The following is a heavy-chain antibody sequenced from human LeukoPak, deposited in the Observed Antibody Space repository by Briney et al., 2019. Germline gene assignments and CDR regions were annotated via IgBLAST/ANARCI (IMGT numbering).Heavy chain of an antibody. V-gene: IGHV4-59*08. CDR1: GGSISSYY. Sequence: PSETLSLTCTVSGGSISSYYWSWIRQPPGKGLEWIGYIYYSGSTNYNPPLKSRVTISVDTSKNKFSLKLSSVTAADTAVYYCARQGDGYNNWFDPWGQGTLVTVSS. D-gene: IGHD5-24*01. CDR2: IYYSGST. J-gene: IGHJ5*02. CDR3: ARQGDGYNNWFDP.